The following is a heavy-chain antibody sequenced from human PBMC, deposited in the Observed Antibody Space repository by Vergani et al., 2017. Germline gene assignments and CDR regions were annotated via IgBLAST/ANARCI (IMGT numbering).Heavy chain of an antibody. D-gene: IGHD5-18*01. CDR2: IVVGSGNT. Sequence: QLVQSGAEVKKPGASVKVSCKASGYTFTSYGMQWVRQARGQRLEWIGWIVVGSGNTNYAQKFQERVTITRDMSTSTAYMELSSLRSEDTAVYYCATGGVDTSAFDIWGQGTMVTVSS. CDR1: GYTFTSYG. V-gene: IGHV1-58*02. CDR3: ATGGVDTSAFDI. J-gene: IGHJ3*02.